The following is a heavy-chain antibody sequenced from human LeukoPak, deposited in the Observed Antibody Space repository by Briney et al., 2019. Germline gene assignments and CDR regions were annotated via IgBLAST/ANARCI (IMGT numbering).Heavy chain of an antibody. D-gene: IGHD2-2*02. CDR3: ARGTPLWDIVVVPAAIARFDP. Sequence: ASVKVSCKASGYTFTSYYMHWVRQAPGQGLEWMGIINPSGGSTSYAQKFQGRVTMTRDTSTSTVYMELSSLRSEDTAVYYCARGTPLWDIVVVPAAIARFDPWGQETLVTVSS. CDR2: INPSGGST. J-gene: IGHJ5*02. V-gene: IGHV1-46*01. CDR1: GYTFTSYY.